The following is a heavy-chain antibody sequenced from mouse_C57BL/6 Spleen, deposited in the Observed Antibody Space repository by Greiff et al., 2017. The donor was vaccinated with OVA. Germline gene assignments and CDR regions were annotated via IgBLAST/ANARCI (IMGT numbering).Heavy chain of an antibody. D-gene: IGHD1-1*01. V-gene: IGHV1-64*01. J-gene: IGHJ2*01. CDR1: GYTFTSYW. CDR3: AKGPLITTVVPFDY. CDR2: IHPNSGST. Sequence: QVQLQQPGAELVKPGASVKLSCKASGYTFTSYWMHWVKQRPGQGLEWIGMIHPNSGSTNYNEKFKSKATLTVDKSSSTAYMQHSSLTSEDSAVYYCAKGPLITTVVPFDYWGQGTTLTVSS.